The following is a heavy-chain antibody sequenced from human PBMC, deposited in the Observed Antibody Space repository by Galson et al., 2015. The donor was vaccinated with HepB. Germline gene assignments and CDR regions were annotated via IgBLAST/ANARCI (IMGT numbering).Heavy chain of an antibody. J-gene: IGHJ6*02. CDR3: AYGADV. CDR2: TYYRSKWIY. V-gene: IGHV6-1*01. Sequence: CAISGDSVSSTYAVWNWIRQSPSRGLEWLGRTYYRSKWIYDYAESVKSRITITPDTSKNLVSLQLHSVTPADAAVYYCAYGADVWGQGTTVTVSS. CDR1: GDSVSSTYAV.